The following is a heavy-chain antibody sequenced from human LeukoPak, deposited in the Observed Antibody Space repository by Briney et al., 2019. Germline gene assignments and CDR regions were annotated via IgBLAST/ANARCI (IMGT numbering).Heavy chain of an antibody. Sequence: RASVKVSCKASGGTFSSYAISWVRQAPGQGLEWMRGIIPIFGTANYAQKFQGRVTITADESTSTAYMELSSLRSEDTAVCYCASGSIPLPTYYGMDVWGQGTTVTVSS. CDR3: ASGSIPLPTYYGMDV. V-gene: IGHV1-69*13. D-gene: IGHD2-2*03. J-gene: IGHJ6*02. CDR1: GGTFSSYA. CDR2: IIPIFGTA.